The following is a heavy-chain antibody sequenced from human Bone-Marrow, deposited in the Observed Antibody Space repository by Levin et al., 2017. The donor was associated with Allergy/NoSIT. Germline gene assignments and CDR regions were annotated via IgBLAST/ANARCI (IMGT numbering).Heavy chain of an antibody. J-gene: IGHJ4*02. CDR1: GFTFSRYN. CDR2: ISGDSDYK. Sequence: PGGSLRLSCSASGFTFSRYNINWVRQAPGKGLEWVSSISGDSDYKYYADSVKGRFSISRDNANNSVYLQMNSLRAEDTALYYCAREVVRGTNDFWGQGTLVTVSS. V-gene: IGHV3-21*06. CDR3: AREVVRGTNDF. D-gene: IGHD3-10*01.